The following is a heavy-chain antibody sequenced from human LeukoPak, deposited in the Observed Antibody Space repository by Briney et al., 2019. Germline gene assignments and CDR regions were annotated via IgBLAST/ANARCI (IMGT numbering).Heavy chain of an antibody. J-gene: IGHJ4*02. CDR2: INHSGST. V-gene: IGHV4-34*01. Sequence: SETLSLTCAVYGGSFSGYYWSWIRQPPGKGLEWIGEINHSGSTNYNPSLKSRVTISVDTSKNQFSLKLSSVTAADTAVYYCARLSYGKYFDSWGQGTLVTVSS. D-gene: IGHD5-18*01. CDR3: ARLSYGKYFDS. CDR1: GGSFSGYY.